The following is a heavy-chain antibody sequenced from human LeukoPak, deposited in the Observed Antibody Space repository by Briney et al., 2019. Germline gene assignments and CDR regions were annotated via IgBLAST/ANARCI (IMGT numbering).Heavy chain of an antibody. V-gene: IGHV3-30-3*01. CDR3: ARLWGDGYISDSFDY. D-gene: IGHD5-24*01. CDR2: ISYDGSNK. CDR1: GFTFSSYA. Sequence: GGSLRLSCAASGFTFSSYAMSWVRQAPGKGLEWVAVISYDGSNKYYADSVKGRFTISRDNSKNTLYLQMNSLRAEDTAVYYCARLWGDGYISDSFDYWGQGTLVTVSS. J-gene: IGHJ4*02.